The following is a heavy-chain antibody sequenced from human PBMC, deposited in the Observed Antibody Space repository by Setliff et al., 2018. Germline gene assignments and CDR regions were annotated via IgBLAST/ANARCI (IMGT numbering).Heavy chain of an antibody. J-gene: IGHJ3*02. V-gene: IGHV4-34*01. CDR2: SSHSGSS. CDR1: GESFSNNY. CDR3: ARGRMRGSCSGPSCTYDPFDI. Sequence: SETLSLTCSVYGESFSNNYWSWIRQPPGKGLEWIGESSHSGSSYYNSSLRSRVTISVDTSKNQFSLILRSVTAADTAVYYCARGRMRGSCSGPSCTYDPFDIWGQGTPVTVSS. D-gene: IGHD2-2*01.